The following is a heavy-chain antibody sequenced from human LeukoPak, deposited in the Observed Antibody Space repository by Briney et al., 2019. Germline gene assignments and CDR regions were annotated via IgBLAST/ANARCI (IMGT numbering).Heavy chain of an antibody. V-gene: IGHV4-31*03. CDR2: IYYSGST. D-gene: IGHD6-19*01. J-gene: IGHJ4*02. CDR3: ARDLYSSGWYVADY. Sequence: SETLSLTCTVSGGSISSGGYYWSWIRQHPGKGLEWIGYIYYSGSTYYNPSLKSRVTISVDTSKNQFSLKLSSVTAADTAVYYCARDLYSSGWYVADYWGRGTLVTVSS. CDR1: GGSISSGGYY.